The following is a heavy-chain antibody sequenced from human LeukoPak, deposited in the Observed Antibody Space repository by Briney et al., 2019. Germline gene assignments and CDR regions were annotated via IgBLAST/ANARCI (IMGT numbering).Heavy chain of an antibody. D-gene: IGHD3-22*01. V-gene: IGHV4-4*07. CDR2: VYMSETA. CDR3: ARDRNYYASSGWTPFDY. CDR1: GGSISSYY. J-gene: IGHJ4*02. Sequence: PSETLSLTCTVSGGSISSYYWSWIRQPAGKGLEWIGRVYMSETADYNPSLRSRVSMSVDTSKNQFSLKLSSVTAADTAVYYCARDRNYYASSGWTPFDYWGQGTLVTVSS.